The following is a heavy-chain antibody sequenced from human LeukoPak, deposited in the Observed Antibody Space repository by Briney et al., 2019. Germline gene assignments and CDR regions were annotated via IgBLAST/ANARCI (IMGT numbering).Heavy chain of an antibody. Sequence: SVKVSCKASGYTFTSYGISWVRQAPGQGLEWMGGIIPIFGTANYAQKFQGRVTITADESTSTAYMELSSLRSEDTAVYYCARASIVATISFDYWGQGTLVTVSS. D-gene: IGHD5-12*01. CDR3: ARASIVATISFDY. CDR2: IIPIFGTA. CDR1: GYTFTSYG. J-gene: IGHJ4*02. V-gene: IGHV1-69*13.